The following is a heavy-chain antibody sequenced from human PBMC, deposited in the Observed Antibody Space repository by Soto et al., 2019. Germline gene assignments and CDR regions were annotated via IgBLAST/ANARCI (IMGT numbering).Heavy chain of an antibody. CDR3: ARELNTESSAYYSFAF. J-gene: IGHJ4*02. V-gene: IGHV1-18*01. D-gene: IGHD3-22*01. CDR1: GYTFTAYC. Sequence: ASVKVSCKTSGYTFTAYCLAWLLEAPGERPEWMGWVSTNDDRTNYARKFQGRVTMTTDRSTTTTSMELRSLGTDDTAVYYCARELNTESSAYYSFAFWGQGTLVTVSS. CDR2: VSTNDDRT.